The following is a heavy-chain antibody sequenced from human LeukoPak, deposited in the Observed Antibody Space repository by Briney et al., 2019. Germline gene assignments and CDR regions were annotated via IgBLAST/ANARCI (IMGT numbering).Heavy chain of an antibody. CDR2: INPSGGST. Sequence: ASVKVSCKASGYTFTSYYMHWVRQAPGQGLEWMGIINPSGGSTSYAQKFQGRVTMTRDMSTSTVYMELSSLRSDDTAVYYCARCGYNWNYFFDYWGQGTLVTVSS. D-gene: IGHD1-7*01. CDR3: ARCGYNWNYFFDY. CDR1: GYTFTSYY. J-gene: IGHJ4*02. V-gene: IGHV1-46*01.